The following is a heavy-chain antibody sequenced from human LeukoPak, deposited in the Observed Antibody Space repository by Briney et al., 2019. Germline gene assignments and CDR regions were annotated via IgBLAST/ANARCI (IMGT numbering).Heavy chain of an antibody. CDR1: EFTFSTYA. V-gene: IGHV3-23*01. D-gene: IGHD2-15*01. J-gene: IGHJ4*02. CDR2: ISGSGGIT. CDR3: AKYRMPSTPYFDY. Sequence: GGSLTLSCAASEFTFSTYAMGWVRQAAGQGLEWVSTISGSGGITHYADSVKGRFTISRDNSKNALFLQMSGLRAEDTAVYYCAKYRMPSTPYFDYWGQGALVTVSS.